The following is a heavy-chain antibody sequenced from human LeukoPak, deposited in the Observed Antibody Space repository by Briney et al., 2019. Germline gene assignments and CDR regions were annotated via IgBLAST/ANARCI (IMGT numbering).Heavy chain of an antibody. CDR1: GFTFDDYA. J-gene: IGHJ3*02. CDR2: ISWNSGSI. CDR3: AKDIGYCSGGSCPNAFDI. Sequence: QPGRSLRLSCAAPGFTFDDYAMHWVRQAPGKGLEWVSGISWNSGSIGYADSVKGRFTISRDNAKNSLYLQMNSLRAEDTALYYCAKDIGYCSGGSCPNAFDIWGQGTMVTVSS. D-gene: IGHD2-15*01. V-gene: IGHV3-9*01.